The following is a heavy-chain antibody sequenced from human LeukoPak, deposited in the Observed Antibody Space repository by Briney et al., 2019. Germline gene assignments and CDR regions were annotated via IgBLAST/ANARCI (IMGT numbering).Heavy chain of an antibody. Sequence: GASVKVSCKASGGTFSSYAISWGRQAPGQGLEWMGRSIPIFGTANYAQKFQGRVTITTDESTSTAYMELRSLRSEDTAVYYCASTGVSCSGGSCYSGDYYYYYMDVWGKGTTVTVYS. CDR3: ASTGVSCSGGSCYSGDYYYYYMDV. J-gene: IGHJ6*03. CDR1: GGTFSSYA. V-gene: IGHV1-69*05. CDR2: SIPIFGTA. D-gene: IGHD2-15*01.